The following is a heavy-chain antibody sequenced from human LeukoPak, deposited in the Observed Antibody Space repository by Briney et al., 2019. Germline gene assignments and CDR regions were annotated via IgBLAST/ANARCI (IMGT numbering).Heavy chain of an antibody. CDR2: ISAYNGNT. J-gene: IGHJ4*02. CDR3: ARTSTQYYDILTGNNFDY. D-gene: IGHD3-9*01. CDR1: GYTFTSYG. V-gene: IGHV1-18*01. Sequence: ASVKVSCKASGYTFTSYGISWVRQAPGQGLEWMGWISAYNGNTNYAQKLQSRVTMTTDTSTSTAYMELRSLRSDDTAVYYCARTSTQYYDILTGNNFDYWGQGTLVTVSS.